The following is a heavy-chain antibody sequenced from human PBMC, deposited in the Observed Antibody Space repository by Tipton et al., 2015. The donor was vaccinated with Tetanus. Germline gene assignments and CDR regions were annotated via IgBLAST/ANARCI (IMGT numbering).Heavy chain of an antibody. CDR3: ARGPNGNFCHGGECYRFDY. J-gene: IGHJ4*02. V-gene: IGHV4-34*01. Sequence: TLSLTCAVYGGSINPYYWSWIRQAPGKGLEWIGEIDHRGSTTYTPSLKSRVTISADTAKNQFSLKLTSVTAADTGVYYCARGPNGNFCHGGECYRFDYWGQGTLVPVSS. D-gene: IGHD2-21*01. CDR1: GGSINPYY. CDR2: IDHRGST.